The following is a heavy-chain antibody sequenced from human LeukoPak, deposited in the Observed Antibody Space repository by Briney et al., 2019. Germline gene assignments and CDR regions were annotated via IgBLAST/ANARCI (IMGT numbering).Heavy chain of an antibody. CDR2: IKSKTDGGTT. J-gene: IGHJ4*02. D-gene: IGHD3-22*01. V-gene: IGHV3-15*01. CDR3: TTAFYDSSGYYLEVFDY. CDR1: GFTFSNAW. Sequence: GGSLRLSCAASGFTFSNAWMGWVRQAPGKGLEWVGRIKSKTDGGTTDYAAPVKGRFTISRDDSKNTLYLQMNSLKTEDTAVYYCTTAFYDSSGYYLEVFDYWGQGTLVTVSS.